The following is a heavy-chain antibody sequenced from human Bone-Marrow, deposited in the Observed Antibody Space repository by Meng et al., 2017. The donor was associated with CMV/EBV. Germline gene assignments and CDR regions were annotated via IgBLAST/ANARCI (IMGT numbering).Heavy chain of an antibody. CDR1: GFTFSSYA. CDR3: AKHFGLTKSFDY. Sequence: CAASGFTFSSYAIPWVRQAPGKGLQWVSSIKNDGAGTYYTDSVRGRFAISRDNSKNTLYLQMNSLRAEDTAVYYCAKHFGLTKSFDYWGQGTLVTVSS. CDR2: IKNDGAGT. V-gene: IGHV3-23*01. J-gene: IGHJ4*02. D-gene: IGHD2-8*01.